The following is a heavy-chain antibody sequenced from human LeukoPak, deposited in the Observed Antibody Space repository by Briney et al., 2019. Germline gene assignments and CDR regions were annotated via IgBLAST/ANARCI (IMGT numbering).Heavy chain of an antibody. V-gene: IGHV3-64D*06. J-gene: IGHJ4*02. CDR1: GFTFSHYA. D-gene: IGHD3-10*01. CDR3: VNTHGSGSYNN. Sequence: GGSLRLSCSASGFTFSHYAMHWGRQAPGKGLEYVSAIGTTGGSTYYADSVKGRFTISRENSKNTLYLQMSSLRPEDTAVYYCVNTHGSGSYNNWGQGTLVTVSS. CDR2: IGTTGGST.